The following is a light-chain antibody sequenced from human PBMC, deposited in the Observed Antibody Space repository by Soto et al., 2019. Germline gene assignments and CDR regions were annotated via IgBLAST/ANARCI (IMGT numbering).Light chain of an antibody. J-gene: IGLJ3*02. CDR3: QSYDNSLSERV. V-gene: IGLV1-40*01. Sequence: QSVLTQPPSVSGAPGQRVTISCTGRSSNIGAGYDVHWYQQLPGTAPKVLIYGDTNRPSGVPDRFSGSKSGTSASLAITGLQAEDEADYYCQSYDNSLSERVFGGGTKLTVL. CDR1: SSNIGAGYD. CDR2: GDT.